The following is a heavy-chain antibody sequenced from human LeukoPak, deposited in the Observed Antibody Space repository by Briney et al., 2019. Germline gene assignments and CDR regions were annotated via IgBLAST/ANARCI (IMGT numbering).Heavy chain of an antibody. V-gene: IGHV1-8*01. CDR2: MNPNSGNT. CDR3: ALRGYCSSTSCYTGMGGWFDP. D-gene: IGHD2-2*02. J-gene: IGHJ5*02. Sequence: GSVKVSCKASGYTFTSYDINWVRQATGQGLEWMGWMNPNSGNTGYAQKFQGRVTMTRNTSISTAYMELSSLRSEDTAVYYCALRGYCSSTSCYTGMGGWFDPWGQETLVTVSS. CDR1: GYTFTSYD.